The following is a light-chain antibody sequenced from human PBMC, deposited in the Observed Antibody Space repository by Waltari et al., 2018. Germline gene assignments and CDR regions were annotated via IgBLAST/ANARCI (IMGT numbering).Light chain of an antibody. J-gene: IGKJ4*01. CDR3: QQYTLWPLT. CDR2: DAS. CDR1: QSVSSN. V-gene: IGKV3-15*01. Sequence: EIVMTQSPATLSVSPGGRVTLSCRASQSVSSNLAWYQQKPGQAPRLLIYDASTRATGIPARISGSGSGTEFTLTITSLQSADFAVYYCQQYTLWPLTFGGGTKVEIK.